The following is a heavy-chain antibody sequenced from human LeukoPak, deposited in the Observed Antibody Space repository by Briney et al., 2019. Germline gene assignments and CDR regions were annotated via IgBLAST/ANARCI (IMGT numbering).Heavy chain of an antibody. D-gene: IGHD3-9*01. Sequence: PSETLSLTCTVSGGSISSYYLSWIRQPPGKGLEWIGYIYYSGSTNYNPSLKSRVTISVDTSKNQFSLKLSSVTAADTAVYYCARSLRYFDWATPAGLDYWGQGTLVTVSS. CDR2: IYYSGST. CDR1: GGSISSYY. V-gene: IGHV4-59*01. CDR3: ARSLRYFDWATPAGLDY. J-gene: IGHJ4*02.